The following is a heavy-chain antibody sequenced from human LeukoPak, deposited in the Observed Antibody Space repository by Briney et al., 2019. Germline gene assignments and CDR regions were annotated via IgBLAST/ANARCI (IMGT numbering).Heavy chain of an antibody. J-gene: IGHJ5*02. CDR1: GYRFSNYW. D-gene: IGHD2-15*01. CDR3: ARQEYCSGGSCYTWFDP. CDR2: IYPGDSDI. Sequence: GESLKISCKGSGYRFSNYWISWVRHMPGKGLEWMGMIYPGDSDIRYSPSFQGQVTISADKSISTAYLQWSSLKASDTAMYYCARQEYCSGGSCYTWFDPWGQGTLVTVSS. V-gene: IGHV5-51*01.